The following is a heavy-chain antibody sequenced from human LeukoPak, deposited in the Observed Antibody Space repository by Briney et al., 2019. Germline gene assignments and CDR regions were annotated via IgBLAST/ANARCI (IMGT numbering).Heavy chain of an antibody. D-gene: IGHD6-6*01. J-gene: IGHJ4*02. Sequence: GGSLRLSCAASGFTFSSYSMNWVRLAPGKGLEWVSSISSSSSYIYYADSVKGRFTISRDNAKNSLYLQMNSLRAEDTAVYYCAKGVIAARGFFDYWGQGTLVTVSS. CDR1: GFTFSSYS. V-gene: IGHV3-21*01. CDR2: ISSSSSYI. CDR3: AKGVIAARGFFDY.